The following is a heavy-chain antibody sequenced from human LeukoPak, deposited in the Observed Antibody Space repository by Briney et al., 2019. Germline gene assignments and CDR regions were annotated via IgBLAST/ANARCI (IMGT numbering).Heavy chain of an antibody. J-gene: IGHJ3*02. CDR3: ASPMLVVAAGAFDI. CDR1: GFTFSSYS. V-gene: IGHV3-21*01. CDR2: ISSSSSYI. D-gene: IGHD3-22*01. Sequence: PGGSLRLSCAASGFTFSSYSMNWVRQAPGKGLEWVSSISSSSSYIYYADSVKGRFTISRDNDKNSLYLQMNSLRAEDTAVYYCASPMLVVAAGAFDIWGQGTLVTVSS.